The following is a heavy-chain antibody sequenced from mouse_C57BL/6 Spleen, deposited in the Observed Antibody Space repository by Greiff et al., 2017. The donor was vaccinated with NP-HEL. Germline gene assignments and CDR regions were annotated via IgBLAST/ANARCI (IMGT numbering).Heavy chain of an antibody. CDR3: ARNFHYGSSYGAMDY. D-gene: IGHD1-1*01. J-gene: IGHJ4*01. V-gene: IGHV2-2*01. CDR1: GFSLTSYG. CDR2: IWSGGST. Sequence: VKLVESGPGLVQPSQSLSITCTVSGFSLTSYGVHWVRQSPGKGLEWLGVIWSGGSTDYNAAFISRLSISKDNSKSQVFFKMNSLQADDTAIYYCARNFHYGSSYGAMDYWGQGTSVTVSS.